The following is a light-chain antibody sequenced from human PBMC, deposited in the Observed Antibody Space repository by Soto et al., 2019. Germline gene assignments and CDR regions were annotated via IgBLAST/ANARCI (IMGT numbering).Light chain of an antibody. Sequence: IVVTQSPATLSLSPGERATLSCWASQSVNRYLVWYQQKPGLAPRLLIYDASTRATGIPDRFSGSGSGTDFTLTISRLEPEDFAVYYCQQYGSSPLTFGQGTRLEIK. CDR3: QQYGSSPLT. CDR2: DAS. CDR1: QSVNRY. J-gene: IGKJ5*01. V-gene: IGKV3D-20*01.